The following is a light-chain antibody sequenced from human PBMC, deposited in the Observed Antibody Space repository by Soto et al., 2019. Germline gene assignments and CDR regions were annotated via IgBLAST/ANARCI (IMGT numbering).Light chain of an antibody. V-gene: IGKV3-11*01. J-gene: IGKJ4*01. CDR3: QQRSIWPLT. Sequence: EIDLTQSPATLSLSPGERATLSCRASQSISNYLVWYQQKSGQAPRLLIYDVSNRATGIPARFSGSGSGTDFTLTISSLEPEDFAVYYCQQRSIWPLTFGGGTKVEIK. CDR2: DVS. CDR1: QSISNY.